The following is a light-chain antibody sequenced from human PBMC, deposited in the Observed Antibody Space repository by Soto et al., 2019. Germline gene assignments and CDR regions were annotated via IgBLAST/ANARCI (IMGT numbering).Light chain of an antibody. J-gene: IGKJ4*01. CDR1: QSVSSY. V-gene: IGKV3-11*01. Sequence: EIVLTQSPATLSLSPGXRATLSCRASQSVSSYLAWYQQKPGQAPRLLIYDASNRATGIPARFSGSGSGTDFTLTISSLEPEDFAVYYCQQRSNWPPLTFGGGTKVDIK. CDR3: QQRSNWPPLT. CDR2: DAS.